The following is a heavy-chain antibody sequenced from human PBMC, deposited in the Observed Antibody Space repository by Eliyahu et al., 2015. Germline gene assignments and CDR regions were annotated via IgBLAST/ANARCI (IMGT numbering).Heavy chain of an antibody. D-gene: IGHD5-18*01. CDR2: INSDGSST. Sequence: EVQLVESGGGLVQPGGSLRLSCAASGFTFSSYWMHWVRQAPGKGLVWVSRINSDGSSTSYADSVKGGFTISRDNAKNTLYLQMNSLRAEDTAVYYCARGGGYSYGGDWFDPWGQGTLVTVSS. J-gene: IGHJ5*02. CDR1: GFTFSSYW. V-gene: IGHV3-74*01. CDR3: ARGGGYSYGGDWFDP.